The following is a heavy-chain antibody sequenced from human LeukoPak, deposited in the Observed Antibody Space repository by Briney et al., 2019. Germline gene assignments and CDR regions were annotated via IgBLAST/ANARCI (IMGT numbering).Heavy chain of an antibody. CDR3: ARERGNSYGYDY. V-gene: IGHV3-23*01. CDR1: GFTFGNYA. D-gene: IGHD5-18*01. Sequence: PGGSLRLSCAASGFTFGNYAMSWVRQAPGKGLEWVSAISGSGSSTYYADSVKGRFTISRDNAKNSLYLQMNSLRAEDTAVYYCARERGNSYGYDYWGQGTLVTVSS. CDR2: ISGSGSST. J-gene: IGHJ4*02.